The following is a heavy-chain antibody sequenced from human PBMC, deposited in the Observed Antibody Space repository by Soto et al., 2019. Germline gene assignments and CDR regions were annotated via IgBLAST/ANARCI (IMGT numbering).Heavy chain of an antibody. V-gene: IGHV4-4*07. CDR1: GASISGFY. J-gene: IGHJ5*02. CDR2: IYATGTT. D-gene: IGHD1-1*01. Sequence: SETLSLTCTVSGASISGFYWSWIRKSAGKGLEWIGRIYATGTTDYNPSLKSRVMMSVDTSKKQLSLKLRSVTAADTAVYYCVRDGTKTLRDWFDRWGQG. CDR3: VRDGTKTLRDWFDR.